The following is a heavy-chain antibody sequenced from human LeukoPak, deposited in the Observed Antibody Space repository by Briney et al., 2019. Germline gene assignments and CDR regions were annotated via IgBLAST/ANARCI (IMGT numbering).Heavy chain of an antibody. V-gene: IGHV4-59*01. J-gene: IGHJ3*02. CDR2: IYYTGAT. CDR1: GASIDSYY. CDR3: ASLTTMVTPETFDI. Sequence: SETLSLTCTVSGASIDSYYWSWIRQPPGKGLEWIGYIYYTGATNYNPSLKSRVTISLDMSKNHFSLRLSSVTAVDAAIYYCASLTTMVTPETFDIWGQGTMVTVSS. D-gene: IGHD4-23*01.